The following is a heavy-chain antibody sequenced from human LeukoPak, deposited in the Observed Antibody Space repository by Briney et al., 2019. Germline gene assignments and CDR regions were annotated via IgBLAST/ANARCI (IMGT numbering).Heavy chain of an antibody. CDR2: INHSGRT. V-gene: IGHV4-34*01. D-gene: IGHD1-14*01. CDR3: AIFPTSAEYRHYYHMDV. J-gene: IGHJ6*03. Sequence: SETLSLTCAVYGGSFSGYYWSCIRQPPGKGLEWIGEINHSGRTNYNPSLNSRVTVSVDKSKNQLSLKLTSVTAADTAVYYYAIFPTSAEYRHYYHMDVWGKGTTVTVSS. CDR1: GGSFSGYY.